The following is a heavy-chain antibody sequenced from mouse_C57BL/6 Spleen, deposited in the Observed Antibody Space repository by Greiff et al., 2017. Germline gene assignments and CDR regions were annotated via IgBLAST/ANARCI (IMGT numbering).Heavy chain of an antibody. CDR3: ARAGGYYDMDY. CDR1: GYAFSSYW. CDR2: IYPGDGDT. Sequence: VKLQQSGAELVKPGASVKISCKASGYAFSSYWMNWVKQRPGKGLEWIGQIYPGDGDTNYNGKFKGKATLTADKSSSTAYMQLSSLTSEDYAVYFCARAGGYYDMDYWGQGTSVTVSS. V-gene: IGHV1-80*01. D-gene: IGHD1-1*02. J-gene: IGHJ4*01.